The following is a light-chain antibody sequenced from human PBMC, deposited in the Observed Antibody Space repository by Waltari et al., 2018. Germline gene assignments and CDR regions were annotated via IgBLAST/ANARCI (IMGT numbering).Light chain of an antibody. Sequence: QSVPTPPPSQFGSPGQSITISCTCTSCDVGNYYLFPWYQQHPGKAPKLMIYEVTKRASGTSDRFSASKSGNTASLTISGVQAQEDEADYYCCSYVGLGTYVFGTGTRVTV. V-gene: IGLV2-23*02. J-gene: IGLJ1*01. CDR1: SCDVGNYYL. CDR3: CSYVGLGTYV. CDR2: EVT.